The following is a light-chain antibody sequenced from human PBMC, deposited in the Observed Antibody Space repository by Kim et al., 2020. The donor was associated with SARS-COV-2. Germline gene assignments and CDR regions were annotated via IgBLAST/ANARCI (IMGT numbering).Light chain of an antibody. Sequence: SASVGDGITITCRAAEDIRKSVVWYQQKPGKAPTRLVFDASTLDIGVPPRFSGSGSGTQFALTINNVQPEDSATYFCVQHSLYPLTFGGGTKLEI. CDR3: VQHSLYPLT. V-gene: IGKV1-17*02. J-gene: IGKJ4*02. CDR1: EDIRKS. CDR2: DAS.